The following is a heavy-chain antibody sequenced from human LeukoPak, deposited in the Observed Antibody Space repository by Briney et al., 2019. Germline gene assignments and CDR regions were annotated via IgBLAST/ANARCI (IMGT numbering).Heavy chain of an antibody. Sequence: GGSLRLSCAASGFTFSSYSMNWVRQAPGKGLEWVSSISSSSSYIYYADSVKGRSTISRDNAKNSLYLQMNSLRAEDTAVYYCARERDGCPGYWGQGTLVTVSS. CDR2: ISSSSSYI. CDR1: GFTFSSYS. J-gene: IGHJ4*02. CDR3: ARERDGCPGY. D-gene: IGHD5-24*01. V-gene: IGHV3-21*01.